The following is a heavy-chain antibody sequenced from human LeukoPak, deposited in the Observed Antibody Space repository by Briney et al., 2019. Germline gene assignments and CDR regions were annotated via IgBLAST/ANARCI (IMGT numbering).Heavy chain of an antibody. CDR2: ISGSGGSI. Sequence: PGGSLRLSCAASGFTFSSYGMSWVRQAPGKGLEWVSHISGSGGSIYSADSVKGRFTISRDNSKNTLYLQMNSLRAEDTAVYYCARDPPLGYSHFGIDYWGQGTLVTVSS. CDR3: ARDPPLGYSHFGIDY. CDR1: GFTFSSYG. J-gene: IGHJ4*02. V-gene: IGHV3-23*01. D-gene: IGHD6-13*01.